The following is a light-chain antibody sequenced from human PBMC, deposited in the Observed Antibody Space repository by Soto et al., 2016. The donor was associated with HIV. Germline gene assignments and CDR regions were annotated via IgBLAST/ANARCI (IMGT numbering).Light chain of an antibody. Sequence: SYELTQPPSVSVSPGQTARITCSGDXLPKQYAYWYQQKPGQAPVLVIYKDSERPSGIPERFSGSSSGTTVTLTISGVQAEDEADYYCQSVDSSGTYRVFGGGTKLTVL. CDR2: KDS. CDR1: XLPKQY. J-gene: IGLJ2*01. CDR3: QSVDSSGTYRV. V-gene: IGLV3-25*03.